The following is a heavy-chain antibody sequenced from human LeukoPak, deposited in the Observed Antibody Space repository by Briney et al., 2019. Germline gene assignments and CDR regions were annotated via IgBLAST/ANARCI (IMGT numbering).Heavy chain of an antibody. Sequence: GGSLRLSCAASGFTFDDYAMPWVRQAPGKGLEWVSGISWNSGSIGYADSVNGRFTISRDNAKNSLYLQMNSLRAEDTALYYCAKDSFSAAAGTGWFDPWGQGTLVTVSS. CDR1: GFTFDDYA. D-gene: IGHD6-13*01. J-gene: IGHJ5*02. CDR3: AKDSFSAAAGTGWFDP. CDR2: ISWNSGSI. V-gene: IGHV3-9*01.